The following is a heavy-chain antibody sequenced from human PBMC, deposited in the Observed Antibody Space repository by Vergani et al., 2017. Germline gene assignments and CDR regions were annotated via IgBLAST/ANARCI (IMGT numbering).Heavy chain of an antibody. CDR3: AXHREYQPPPEDFDY. J-gene: IGHJ4*02. CDR1: GGSITYGAFY. CDR2: IYYSENK. Sequence: QLQLQESGPGLVKPSETLSLTCTVSGGSITYGAFYWGWIRQSPGKGLEWIGSIYYSENKFYNPSLESRVTLSIDTTKNQFSLKLKSVTAADTAVYYCAXHREYQPPPEDFDYWGQGTLVTVSS. D-gene: IGHD2-2*01. V-gene: IGHV4-39*01.